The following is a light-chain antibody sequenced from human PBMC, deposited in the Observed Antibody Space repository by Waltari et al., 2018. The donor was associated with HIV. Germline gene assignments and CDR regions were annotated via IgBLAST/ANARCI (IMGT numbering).Light chain of an antibody. J-gene: IGLJ1*01. CDR2: DLD. V-gene: IGLV2-14*03. CDR3: GSYTSSSTYV. CDR1: SSDVGSYNY. Sequence: QSALTQPASVSGSPGQSITISCSGTSSDVGSYNYVSWYQHHPCQAPKLMSYDLDNRIPGVSSRFSGSRSGNTASLTISGLRAEDEADYYCGSYTSSSTYVFGTGTEVTVL.